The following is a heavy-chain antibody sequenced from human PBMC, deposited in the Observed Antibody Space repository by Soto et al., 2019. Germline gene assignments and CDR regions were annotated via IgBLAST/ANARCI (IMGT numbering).Heavy chain of an antibody. D-gene: IGHD2-15*01. V-gene: IGHV1-69*06. CDR1: GGTFSSYA. CDR3: ARRRRYCSGGSCYFVGWFDP. J-gene: IGHJ5*02. Sequence: SVKVSCKASGGTFSSYAISWVRQAPGQGLEWMGGIIPIFGTANYAQKFQGRVTITADKSTSTAYMELSSLRSEDTAVYYCARRRRYCSGGSCYFVGWFDPWGQGTLVTVSS. CDR2: IIPIFGTA.